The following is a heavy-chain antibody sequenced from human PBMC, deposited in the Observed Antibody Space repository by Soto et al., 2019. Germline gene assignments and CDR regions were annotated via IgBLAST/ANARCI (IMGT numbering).Heavy chain of an antibody. D-gene: IGHD2-2*02. CDR3: ARDQYQLLYQGSAFDI. V-gene: IGHV3-33*01. Sequence: QVQLVESGGGVVQPGRSLRLSCAASGFTFSSYGMHWVRQAPGKGLEWVAVIWYDGSNKYYADSVKGRFTISRDNSKNTLYLQMNSLRAEDTAVYYCARDQYQLLYQGSAFDIWGQGTMVTVSS. CDR2: IWYDGSNK. J-gene: IGHJ3*02. CDR1: GFTFSSYG.